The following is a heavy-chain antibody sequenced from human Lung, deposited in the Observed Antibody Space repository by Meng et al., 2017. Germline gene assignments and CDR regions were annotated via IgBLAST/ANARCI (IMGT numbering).Heavy chain of an antibody. CDR1: GFTVSRYS. Sequence: QVQLVQSGAEVKKPGSSVTVACRTSGFTVSRYSFSWVRQAPGQGLEWMGRIIPILERANYAQKFQGRVTITADISTTTAYMEMRSLRSEDTAVYYCASAMGNYVPATNEWTPSYFDYWGRGTLVTVSS. CDR2: IIPILERA. D-gene: IGHD3-16*01. CDR3: ASAMGNYVPATNEWTPSYFDY. J-gene: IGHJ4*02. V-gene: IGHV1-69*02.